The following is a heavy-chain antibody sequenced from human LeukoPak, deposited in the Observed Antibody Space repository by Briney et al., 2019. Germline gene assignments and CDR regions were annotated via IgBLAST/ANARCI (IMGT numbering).Heavy chain of an antibody. CDR3: ARDNSSSWYLDY. D-gene: IGHD6-13*01. Sequence: ASVKVSCKASGYTFTSYGISWVRQAPGQGLEWMGWISAYNGNTNYAQKFQGRVTMTRDTSISTAYMELSRLRSDDTAVYYCARDNSSSWYLDYWGQGTLVAVSS. J-gene: IGHJ4*02. CDR1: GYTFTSYG. CDR2: ISAYNGNT. V-gene: IGHV1-18*01.